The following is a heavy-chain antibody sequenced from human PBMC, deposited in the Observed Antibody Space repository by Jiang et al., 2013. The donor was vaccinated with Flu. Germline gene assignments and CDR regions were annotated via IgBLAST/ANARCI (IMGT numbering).Heavy chain of an antibody. D-gene: IGHD6-6*01. V-gene: IGHV7-4-1*02. CDR2: INTNTGNP. J-gene: IGHJ4*02. CDR1: GYTFTSYA. CDR3: ARDRLWEQLDQNIDY. Sequence: SVKVSCKASGYTFTSYAMNWVRQAPGQGLEWMGWINTNTGNPTYAQGFTGRFVFSLDTSVSTAYLQISSLEAEDTAVYYCARDRLWEQLDQNIDYWGQGTLATVSS.